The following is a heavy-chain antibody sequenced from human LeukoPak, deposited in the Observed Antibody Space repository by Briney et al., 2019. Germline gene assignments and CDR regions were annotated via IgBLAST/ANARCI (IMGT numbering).Heavy chain of an antibody. CDR2: IYYNGRT. Sequence: SETLSLTCTVSGFSISSYYWSWIRQPPGKGLEWVGYIYYNGRTNYNPSLKSRLTLSLDTTKNQFSLKLSSVTAADTGVYDCAREPRISQWLSGVGAFDIWGQGTMVTVSS. V-gene: IGHV4-59*01. D-gene: IGHD6-19*01. CDR1: GFSISSYY. CDR3: AREPRISQWLSGVGAFDI. J-gene: IGHJ3*02.